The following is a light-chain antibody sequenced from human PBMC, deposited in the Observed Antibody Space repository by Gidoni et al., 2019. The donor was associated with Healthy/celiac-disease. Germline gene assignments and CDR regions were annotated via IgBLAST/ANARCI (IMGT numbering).Light chain of an antibody. CDR1: QDISNS. J-gene: IGKJ4*01. CDR2: DAS. Sequence: DIQMTHSPSSLSASVEDRVTITFQASQDISNSLNWYQQKPGKAPKLLFYDASNLETGVPSRFSGSGAGTDFTFTISSLQPEVIATYYCQQYDNLSLTFGGGTKVEIK. V-gene: IGKV1-33*01. CDR3: QQYDNLSLT.